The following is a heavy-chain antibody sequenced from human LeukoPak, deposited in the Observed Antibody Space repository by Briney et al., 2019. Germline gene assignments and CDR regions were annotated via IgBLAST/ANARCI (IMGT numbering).Heavy chain of an antibody. CDR3: AREGGYCTNGVCYYPYHYMDV. J-gene: IGHJ6*03. CDR1: GVSISSGPCY. Sequence: SETLSLTCTVSGVSISSGPCYWTWIRQPAGKGLEWIGRIHTSGSTSYNPSLKSRVTISVDTSKNQFSLKLSSVTAADTAVYYCAREGGYCTNGVCYYPYHYMDVWGKGTTVTVSS. D-gene: IGHD2-8*01. CDR2: IHTSGST. V-gene: IGHV4-61*02.